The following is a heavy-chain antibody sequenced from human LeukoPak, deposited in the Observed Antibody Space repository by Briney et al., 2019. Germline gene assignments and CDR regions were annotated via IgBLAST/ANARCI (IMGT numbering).Heavy chain of an antibody. CDR2: IYYSGST. CDR3: ARATDSDAFDI. D-gene: IGHD1-1*01. J-gene: IGHJ3*02. V-gene: IGHV4-30-4*01. CDR1: GGSISRGDYY. Sequence: SQTLSLTCTVSGGSISRGDYYWSWIRQPPGKGLEWIGYIYYSGSTYYNPSLKSRVTISVDTSKNQFSLKLSSVTAADTAVYYCARATDSDAFDIWGQGTMVTVSS.